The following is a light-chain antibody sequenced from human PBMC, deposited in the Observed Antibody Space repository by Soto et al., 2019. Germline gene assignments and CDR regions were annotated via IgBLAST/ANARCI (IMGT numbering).Light chain of an antibody. CDR1: SSDVGGYNY. Sequence: QSALTQPASVSGSPGQSITISCTGTSSDVGGYNYVSWYQQHPGKAPKLMIYEVSNRPSGVSNRFSVSKSGNTASLTISVLQAEDEADYYCSSYTSSSTLDVFGTGTKLTVL. J-gene: IGLJ1*01. CDR2: EVS. CDR3: SSYTSSSTLDV. V-gene: IGLV2-14*01.